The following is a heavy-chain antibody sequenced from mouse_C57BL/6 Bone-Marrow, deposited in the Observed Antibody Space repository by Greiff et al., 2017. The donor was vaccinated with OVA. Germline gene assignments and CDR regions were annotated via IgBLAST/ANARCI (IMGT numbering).Heavy chain of an antibody. CDR3: ASFNYYGSSYDAMDY. J-gene: IGHJ4*01. D-gene: IGHD1-1*01. Sequence: QVQLQQPGAELVKPGASVKLSCKASGYTFTSYWMHWVKQRPGQGLEWIGMIHPHSGSTTYNEKFKSKATLTVDKSSSTAYMQLSRLTSEDSAVYYCASFNYYGSSYDAMDYWGQGTSVTVSS. CDR2: IHPHSGST. CDR1: GYTFTSYW. V-gene: IGHV1-64*01.